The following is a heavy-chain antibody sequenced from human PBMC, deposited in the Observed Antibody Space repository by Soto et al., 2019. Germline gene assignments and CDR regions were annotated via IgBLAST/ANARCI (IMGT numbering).Heavy chain of an antibody. CDR2: IYHSGST. V-gene: IGHV4-38-2*02. J-gene: IGHJ6*02. D-gene: IGHD3-3*01. Sequence: SETLSLTCAVSGYSISSGYYWGWIRQPPGKGLEWIGSIYHSGSTYYNPSLKSRVTISVDTSRDQVSLRLRSVTRADTAVYYCARDQYDFRSGSYYYAMEVWGQGTKVTVSS. CDR1: GYSISSGYY. CDR3: ARDQYDFRSGSYYYAMEV.